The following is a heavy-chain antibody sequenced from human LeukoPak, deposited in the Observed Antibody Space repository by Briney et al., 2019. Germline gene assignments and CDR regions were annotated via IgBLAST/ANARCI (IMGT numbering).Heavy chain of an antibody. CDR1: GFTFSSYE. CDR2: ISSSGSTI. CDR3: ASNYGSGSYGY. V-gene: IGHV3-48*03. Sequence: PGGSLRLSCAASGFTFSSYEMNWVRQAPGKGLEWVSYISSSGSTIYYADSVKGRFTISRDNAKNSLYLQMNSLRAEDTAVYYCASNYGSGSYGYWGQGTLVTVSS. D-gene: IGHD3-10*01. J-gene: IGHJ4*02.